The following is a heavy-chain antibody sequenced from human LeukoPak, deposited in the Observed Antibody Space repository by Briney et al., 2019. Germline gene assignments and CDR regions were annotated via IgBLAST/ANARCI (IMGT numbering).Heavy chain of an antibody. D-gene: IGHD2-2*01. J-gene: IGHJ5*02. Sequence: GASVKVSCKASGYTFTSYGISWVRQAPGQGLEWMGWISAYNGNTNYAQKLQGRVTMTTDTSTSTAYMELRSLRSDDTAVYYCARDPGRYDDIVVVPAATYNWFVPWGQGTLVTVSS. CDR3: ARDPGRYDDIVVVPAATYNWFVP. CDR2: ISAYNGNT. V-gene: IGHV1-18*01. CDR1: GYTFTSYG.